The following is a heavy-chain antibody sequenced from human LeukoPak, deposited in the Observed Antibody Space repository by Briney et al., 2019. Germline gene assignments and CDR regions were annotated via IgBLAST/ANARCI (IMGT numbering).Heavy chain of an antibody. CDR1: GFTFSSYG. CDR3: AKGVPFRYYFDY. J-gene: IGHJ4*02. Sequence: PGGSLRLSCAASGFTFSSYGMHWVRQAPGKGLEWVAVVSYDGSNKYYADSVKGRFTTSRDNSKNTLYLQMNSLRAEDTAVYYCAKGVPFRYYFDYWGQGTLVTVSS. CDR2: VSYDGSNK. D-gene: IGHD2-2*01. V-gene: IGHV3-30*18.